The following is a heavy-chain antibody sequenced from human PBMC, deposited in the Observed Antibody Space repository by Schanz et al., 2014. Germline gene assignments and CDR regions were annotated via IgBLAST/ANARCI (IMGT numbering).Heavy chain of an antibody. D-gene: IGHD3-10*01. V-gene: IGHV3-30*02. CDR2: IGYDGSEK. CDR1: GFTFSDYY. J-gene: IGHJ4*02. Sequence: QVQLVESGGGLVKPGGSLRLSCAASGFTFSDYYMTWMRQAPGKGLEWVANIGYDGSEKYYVDSVKGRFTISRDNLKNTVYLQMNSLRAGDTAVYYCAKDQGSYGSGSYSYFDYWGQGTLATVSS. CDR3: AKDQGSYGSGSYSYFDY.